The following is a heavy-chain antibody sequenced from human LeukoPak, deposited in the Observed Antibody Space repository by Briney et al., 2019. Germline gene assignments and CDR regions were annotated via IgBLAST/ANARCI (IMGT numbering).Heavy chain of an antibody. D-gene: IGHD3-3*01. CDR2: ISYDGSNK. CDR3: AKSRSDVVDY. Sequence: GGSLRLSCAASGFTFSSYGMHWVRQAPGKGLEWVAVISYDGSNKYYADSVKGRFTISRDNSKNTLYLQMNSLRAEDTAVYYCAKSRSDVVDYWGQGTLVTVSS. J-gene: IGHJ4*02. CDR1: GFTFSSYG. V-gene: IGHV3-30*18.